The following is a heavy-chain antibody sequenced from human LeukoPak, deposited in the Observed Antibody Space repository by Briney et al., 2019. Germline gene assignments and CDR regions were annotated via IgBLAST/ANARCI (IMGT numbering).Heavy chain of an antibody. V-gene: IGHV1-18*01. J-gene: IGHJ4*02. Sequence: GASVKVSCKASGYTFTSYGISWVRQAPGQGLEWMGWISAYNGNTNYAQKLQGRVTMTTDTSTSTAYMELRSLRSDDTAVYYRARATPYYVWGSYRSGHLDYWGQGTLVTVSS. CDR1: GYTFTSYG. D-gene: IGHD3-16*02. CDR2: ISAYNGNT. CDR3: ARATPYYVWGSYRSGHLDY.